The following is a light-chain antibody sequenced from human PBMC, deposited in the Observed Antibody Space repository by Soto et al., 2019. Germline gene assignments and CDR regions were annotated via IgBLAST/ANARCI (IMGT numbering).Light chain of an antibody. CDR2: DAS. CDR3: RQRINWPLT. CDR1: QSVGTY. V-gene: IGKV3-11*01. J-gene: IGKJ4*02. Sequence: EIVLTQSPATLSLSPGERATLSCRASQSVGTYLGWYQQKPGQAPRLLIYDASNRVTGIPARFSGSGSGTDFTLTISSLEPEDFAVYYCRQRINWPLTFGGGTKVEI.